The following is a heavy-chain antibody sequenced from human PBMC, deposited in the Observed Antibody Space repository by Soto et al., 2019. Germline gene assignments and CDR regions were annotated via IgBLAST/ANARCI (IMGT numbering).Heavy chain of an antibody. D-gene: IGHD2-15*01. J-gene: IGHJ4*02. CDR3: AREGYCSGGSCERVDY. Sequence: SQTLSLTCAISGDSVSSNSAAWNWIRQSPSRGLEWLGRTYYRSKWYNDYPVSVKSRITINPDTSKNQFSLQLNSVTPEDTAVYYCAREGYCSGGSCERVDYWGQATLVTVSS. V-gene: IGHV6-1*01. CDR2: TYYRSKWYN. CDR1: GDSVSSNSAA.